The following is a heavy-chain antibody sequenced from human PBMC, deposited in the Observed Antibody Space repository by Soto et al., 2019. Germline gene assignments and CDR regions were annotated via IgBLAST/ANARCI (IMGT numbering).Heavy chain of an antibody. CDR1: GFTFGSSA. V-gene: IGHV1-58*01. Sequence: LVQSGPDVKKPGTSVKVSCKTSGFTFGSSAVQWVRQVRGQRLEWIGWIVVASGYSNVAQKFQDRVSLTRDLSTNTAFMELSSLTSEDAAMYYCAADVIGVAGDFDHWGQGTLVSVSS. D-gene: IGHD2-15*01. J-gene: IGHJ4*02. CDR2: IVVASGYS. CDR3: AADVIGVAGDFDH.